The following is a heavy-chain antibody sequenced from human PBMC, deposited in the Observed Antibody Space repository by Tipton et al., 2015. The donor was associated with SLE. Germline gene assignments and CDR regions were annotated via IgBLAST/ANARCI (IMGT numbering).Heavy chain of an antibody. Sequence: TLSLTCAVNGGSFSTYFWSWIRQPPGRGLEWIGEINQSGSTNNKPSLKSQVTISVDTSKNQFSLKLTSVTAADTAVYFCARHVGFAADFHYYGMDVWGQGPTGTVAS. J-gene: IGHJ6*02. V-gene: IGHV4-34*01. CDR2: INQSGST. D-gene: IGHD3-10*01. CDR3: ARHVGFAADFHYYGMDV. CDR1: GGSFSTYF.